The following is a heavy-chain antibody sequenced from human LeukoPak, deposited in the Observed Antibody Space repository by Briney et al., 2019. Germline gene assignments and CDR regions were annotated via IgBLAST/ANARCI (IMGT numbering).Heavy chain of an antibody. V-gene: IGHV4-34*01. J-gene: IGHJ5*02. D-gene: IGHD6-13*01. Sequence: SETLSLTCAVYGGSFSGYYWSWIRQPPGKGLEWIGEINHSGSTNYNPSLKSRVTISVDTSKNQFSLKLSSVTAADTAVYYCARQIDSSSWYGFDPWGQGTLVTVSS. CDR1: GGSFSGYY. CDR2: INHSGST. CDR3: ARQIDSSSWYGFDP.